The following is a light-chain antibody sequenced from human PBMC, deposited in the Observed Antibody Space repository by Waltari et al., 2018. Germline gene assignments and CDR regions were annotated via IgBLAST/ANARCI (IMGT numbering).Light chain of an antibody. CDR1: QSVSSN. J-gene: IGKJ1*01. CDR3: QQYNNWPRT. Sequence: EIVMTQSPATLSVSPGERATLSCRASQSVSSNLAWYQKKPGQAPGLLIYGASTRATGIPARFSGSGSGTEFTLTISSLQSEDFAVYYCQQYNNWPRTFGQGTKVEIK. V-gene: IGKV3-15*01. CDR2: GAS.